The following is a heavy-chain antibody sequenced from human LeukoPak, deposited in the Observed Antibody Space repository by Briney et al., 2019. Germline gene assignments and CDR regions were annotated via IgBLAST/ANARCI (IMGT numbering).Heavy chain of an antibody. CDR3: AREVYCGGDCHTPAEYFQH. CDR2: IYTSGST. V-gene: IGHV4-61*02. D-gene: IGHD2-21*01. J-gene: IGHJ1*01. CDR1: GGSISSGSYY. Sequence: SETLSLTCTVSGGSISSGSYYWSWIRQPAGKGLEWIGRIYTSGSTNYNPSLKSRVTISVDTSKNQFSLKLSSVTAADTAVYYCAREVYCGGDCHTPAEYFQHWCQGTLVPVSS.